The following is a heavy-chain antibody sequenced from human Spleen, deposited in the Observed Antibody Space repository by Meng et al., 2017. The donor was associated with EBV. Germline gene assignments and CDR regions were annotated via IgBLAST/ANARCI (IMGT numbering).Heavy chain of an antibody. CDR3: ARGSGDYLKLDCFDP. J-gene: IGHJ5*02. D-gene: IGHD4-17*01. V-gene: IGHV4-34*01. CDR2: INHSGDT. CDR1: GGSFSGYY. Sequence: QGHLQQWGTGLLKPSETLSRTCGVEGGSFSGYYWSWIRQSPGKGLQWIGEINHSGDTVYDPSLKSRVTISIDTSKYQFSLNLTSVTAADTALYYCARGSGDYLKLDCFDPWGQGTLVTVSS.